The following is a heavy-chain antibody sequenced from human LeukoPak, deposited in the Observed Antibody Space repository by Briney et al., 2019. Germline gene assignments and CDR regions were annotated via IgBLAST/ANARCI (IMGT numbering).Heavy chain of an antibody. CDR1: GYTFTGYY. V-gene: IGHV1-2*02. CDR2: INPNSGGT. CDR3: ASYDFWSGYYSRDAFDI. Sequence: ASVKVSCKASGYTFTGYYMHWVRQAPGQGLEWMGWINPNSGGTNYAQKFQGRVTMTRDTSISTAYMELSRLRSDDTAVYNCASYDFWSGYYSRDAFDIWGQGTMVTVSS. J-gene: IGHJ3*02. D-gene: IGHD3-3*01.